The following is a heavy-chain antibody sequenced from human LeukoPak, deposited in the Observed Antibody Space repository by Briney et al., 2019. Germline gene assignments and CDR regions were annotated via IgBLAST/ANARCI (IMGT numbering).Heavy chain of an antibody. D-gene: IGHD3-10*01. CDR1: GFTFDDYG. J-gene: IGHJ3*02. Sequence: GGSLRLSCAASGFTFDDYGMTWVRQAAGKGLEWVSGINWNGGRIDYAESVKGRFTISRDNIKNSLYLQMNSLRAEDTAFYYCARRFGELEPAFDTWCQGTMVTVSS. V-gene: IGHV3-20*04. CDR2: INWNGGRI. CDR3: ARRFGELEPAFDT.